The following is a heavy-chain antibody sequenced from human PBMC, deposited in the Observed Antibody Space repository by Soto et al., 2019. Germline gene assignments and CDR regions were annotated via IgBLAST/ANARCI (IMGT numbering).Heavy chain of an antibody. CDR1: GFTFSSYD. CDR2: IGTAGDT. Sequence: EVQLVESGGGLVQPGGSLRLSCAASGFTFSSYDMHWVRQVTGKGLEWVSAIGTAGDTYYPGSVKGRFTISRENAKNSLYLQMNSLRAEDTAVYYCATVRYYDSSGYYRVMDVWGQGTTVTVSS. V-gene: IGHV3-13*01. D-gene: IGHD3-22*01. J-gene: IGHJ6*02. CDR3: ATVRYYDSSGYYRVMDV.